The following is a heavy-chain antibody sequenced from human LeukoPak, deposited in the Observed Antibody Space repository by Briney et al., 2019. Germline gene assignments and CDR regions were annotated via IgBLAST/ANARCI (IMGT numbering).Heavy chain of an antibody. J-gene: IGHJ4*02. Sequence: GGSLRLSCAASGFTFSSYGMHWVRQAPGKGLEWVAVISYDGSNKYYADSVKGRFTISRDNSKNTLYLQMNSLRAEDTAVYYCARDFTVGATYLFDYWGQGTLVTVSS. D-gene: IGHD1-26*01. CDR1: GFTFSSYG. CDR3: ARDFTVGATYLFDY. V-gene: IGHV3-30*03. CDR2: ISYDGSNK.